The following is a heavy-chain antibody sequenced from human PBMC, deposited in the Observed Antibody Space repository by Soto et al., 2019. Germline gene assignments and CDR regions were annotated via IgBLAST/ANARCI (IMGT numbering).Heavy chain of an antibody. D-gene: IGHD3-3*01. CDR2: ISSSSSTI. CDR3: AIDQDTIFGVVSGYYYGMDV. J-gene: IGHJ6*02. CDR1: GFTFSSYS. Sequence: GGSLRLSCAASGFTFSSYSMNWVRQAPGKGLEWVSYISSSSSTIYYADSVKGRFTISRDNAKNSLYLQMNSLRDEDTAVYYCAIDQDTIFGVVSGYYYGMDVWGQGTTVTVSS. V-gene: IGHV3-48*02.